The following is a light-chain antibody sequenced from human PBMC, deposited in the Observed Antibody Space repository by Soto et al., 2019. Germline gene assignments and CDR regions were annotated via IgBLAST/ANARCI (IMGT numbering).Light chain of an antibody. CDR2: AAF. Sequence: DIQMTQSPSSLSASVGDRVTITCRASQSITSYLNWYQQKPGKAPKLLIFAAFSLQSGVPSRFSGSASGTDFNLTISSVQPEDFATYYCQQSYSAPLTFGGGTKVEIK. J-gene: IGKJ4*01. V-gene: IGKV1-39*01. CDR3: QQSYSAPLT. CDR1: QSITSY.